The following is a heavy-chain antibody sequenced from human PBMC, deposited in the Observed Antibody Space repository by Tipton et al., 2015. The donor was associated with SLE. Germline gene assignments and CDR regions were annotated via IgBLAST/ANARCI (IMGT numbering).Heavy chain of an antibody. CDR2: IKQDGSEK. V-gene: IGHV3-7*01. J-gene: IGHJ4*02. CDR3: TRPSTEVPQYY. Sequence: SLRLSCTASGFTFSIYGMHWVRQAPGKGLEWVANIKQDGSEKYYVDSVKGRFTISRDNARNSLYLQVDSLRVEDTAVYYCTRPSTEVPQYYWGQGTLVTVSS. D-gene: IGHD4-23*01. CDR1: GFTFSIYG.